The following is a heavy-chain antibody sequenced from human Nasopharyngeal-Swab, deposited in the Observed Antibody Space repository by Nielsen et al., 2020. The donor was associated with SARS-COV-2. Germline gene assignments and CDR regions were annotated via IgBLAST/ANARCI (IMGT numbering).Heavy chain of an antibody. CDR2: IYHSGST. CDR1: GGSVSSSNW. D-gene: IGHD3-3*01. Sequence: SQTLSLTCAVSGGSVSSSNWWSWVRQPPRKGLEWIGEIYHSGSTNYNPSPKTRVTISVDKSKNQFSLKLSSVTAADTAVYYCARGVPITLVGVVSSGGNQFDPWGQGTLVTVSS. CDR3: ARGVPITLVGVVSSGGNQFDP. V-gene: IGHV4-4*02. J-gene: IGHJ5*02.